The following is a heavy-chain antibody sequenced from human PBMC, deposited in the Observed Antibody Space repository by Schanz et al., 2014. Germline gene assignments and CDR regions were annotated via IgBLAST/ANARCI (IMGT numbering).Heavy chain of an antibody. J-gene: IGHJ4*02. CDR2: ISGSGAST. CDR1: GVTFSSYA. V-gene: IGHV3-23*04. D-gene: IGHD3-10*01. Sequence: EVKLVESGGGLVQPGGSLRLSCAASGVTFSSYAMSWVRQASGKGLEWVSAISGSGASTYYADSVKGRFTISRDNSKNTLYLQMNSLRAEDTAVYYCAKDQGSYGSGSYSYFDYWGQGTLATVSS. CDR3: AKDQGSYGSGSYSYFDY.